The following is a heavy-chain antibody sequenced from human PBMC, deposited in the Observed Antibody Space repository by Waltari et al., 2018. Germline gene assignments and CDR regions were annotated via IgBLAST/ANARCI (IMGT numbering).Heavy chain of an antibody. D-gene: IGHD3-10*01. CDR3: ARVRRYYYGSGSYYNDY. CDR1: GGSISSGDYY. J-gene: IGHJ4*02. CDR2: IYYSGST. V-gene: IGHV4-30-4*08. Sequence: QVQLQESGPGLVKPSQTLSLTCTVSGGSISSGDYYWSWIRQPPGKGLEWIGYIYYSGSTYYNPSLKSLVTISVDTSKNQFSLKLSSVSAADTAVYYCARVRRYYYGSGSYYNDYWGQGTLVTVSS.